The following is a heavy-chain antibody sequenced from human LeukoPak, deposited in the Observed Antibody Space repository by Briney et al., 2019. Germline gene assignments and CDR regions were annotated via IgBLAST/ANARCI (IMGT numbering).Heavy chain of an antibody. CDR2: ISSSSSTI. Sequence: GGSLRLSCAASGFTFSSYSMNWVRQAPGKGLEWVSYISSSSSTIYYADSVKGRFTISRDNAKNSLYLQMNSLRAEDTAVYYCARDSDCSSTSCRYYYYYVDVWGKGTTVTVSS. CDR1: GFTFSSYS. CDR3: ARDSDCSSTSCRYYYYYVDV. V-gene: IGHV3-48*01. D-gene: IGHD2-2*01. J-gene: IGHJ6*03.